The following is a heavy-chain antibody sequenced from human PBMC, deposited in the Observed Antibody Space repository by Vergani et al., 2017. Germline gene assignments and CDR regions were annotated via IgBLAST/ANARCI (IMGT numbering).Heavy chain of an antibody. CDR1: GGTFRSYA. D-gene: IGHD2-2*02. V-gene: IGHV1-69*01. Sequence: QVQLVQSGAEVKKPGSSVKVSCKASGGTFRSYAISWVRQAPGQGLEWMGGIIPIFGTANYAQKFQGRVTITADESTSTDYMELSSLRSEDTAVYYCAREGVSYCSSTSCYTHCFAPWGQGTLVTVSS. CDR3: AREGVSYCSSTSCYTHCFAP. J-gene: IGHJ5*02. CDR2: IIPIFGTA.